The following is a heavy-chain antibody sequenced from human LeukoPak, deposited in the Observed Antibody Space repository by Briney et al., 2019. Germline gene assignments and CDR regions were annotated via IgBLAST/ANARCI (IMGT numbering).Heavy chain of an antibody. CDR2: IYHSGST. CDR3: ARHESKDGYRGFDY. J-gene: IGHJ4*02. CDR1: GGSISSYY. D-gene: IGHD5-24*01. Sequence: SETLSLTCTVSGGSISSYYWSWIRQPPGKGLEWIGYIYHSGSTNYNPSLKSRVTISVDRSKKLFSLSLSSMTAADTAVYYCARHESKDGYRGFDYWGQGTLVTVSS. V-gene: IGHV4-59*08.